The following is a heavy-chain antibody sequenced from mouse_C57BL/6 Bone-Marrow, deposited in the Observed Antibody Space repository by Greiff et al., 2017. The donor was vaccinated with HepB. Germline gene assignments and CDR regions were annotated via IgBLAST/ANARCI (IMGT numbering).Heavy chain of an antibody. CDR3: ARSPTYYSNPYAMDY. CDR1: GYTFTSYW. CDR2: IHPSDSDT. Sequence: QVHVKQPGAELVKPGASVKVSCKASGYTFTSYWMHWVKQRPGQGLEWIGRIHPSDSDTNYNQKFKGKATLTVDKSSSTAYMQLSSLTSEDSAVYFCARSPTYYSNPYAMDYWGQGTSVTVSS. J-gene: IGHJ4*01. D-gene: IGHD2-5*01. V-gene: IGHV1-74*01.